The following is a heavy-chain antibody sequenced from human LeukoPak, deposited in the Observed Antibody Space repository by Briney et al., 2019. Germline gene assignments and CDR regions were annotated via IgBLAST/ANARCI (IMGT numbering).Heavy chain of an antibody. CDR3: ATLPYCSGGSCYRDMPSKDYYYYGMDV. CDR1: GGSISSSSYY. CDR2: IYYSGST. V-gene: IGHV4-39*01. J-gene: IGHJ6*02. Sequence: SETLSLTCAVSGGSISSSSYYWGWIRQPPGKGLEWIGSIYYSGSTYYNPSLKSRVTISVDTSKNQFSLKLSSVTAADTAVYYCATLPYCSGGSCYRDMPSKDYYYYGMDVWGQGTTVTVSS. D-gene: IGHD2-15*01.